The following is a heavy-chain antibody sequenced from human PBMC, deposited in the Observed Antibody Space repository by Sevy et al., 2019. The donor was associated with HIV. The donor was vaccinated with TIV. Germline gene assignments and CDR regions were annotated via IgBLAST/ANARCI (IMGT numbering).Heavy chain of an antibody. V-gene: IGHV3-7*01. CDR1: GFTFSSYW. CDR2: IKQDGIEK. D-gene: IGHD6-13*01. CDR3: ASLAAAGNWGYVDYYGMDV. Sequence: GGSLRLSCAASGFTFSSYWMSWVRQAPGKGLEWVANIKQDGIEKYYVDSVKGRFTISRDNAKNSLYLQMNSLRAEDTVVYYCASLAAAGNWGYVDYYGMDVWGQGTTVTVSS. J-gene: IGHJ6*02.